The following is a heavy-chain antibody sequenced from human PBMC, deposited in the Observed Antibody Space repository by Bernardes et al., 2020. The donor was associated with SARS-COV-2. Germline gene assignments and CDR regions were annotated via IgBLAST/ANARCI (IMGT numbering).Heavy chain of an antibody. J-gene: IGHJ6*02. Sequence: SLRLSCEASGFTFSSYGMHWVRQAPGKGLEWVAVISYDGSNKYYADSVKGRFTISRDNSKNTLYLQMNSLRAEDTAVYYCAKDSSGWPSQYYYYGMDVWGQGTTVTVSS. CDR3: AKDSSGWPSQYYYYGMDV. CDR1: GFTFSSYG. D-gene: IGHD6-19*01. V-gene: IGHV3-30*18. CDR2: ISYDGSNK.